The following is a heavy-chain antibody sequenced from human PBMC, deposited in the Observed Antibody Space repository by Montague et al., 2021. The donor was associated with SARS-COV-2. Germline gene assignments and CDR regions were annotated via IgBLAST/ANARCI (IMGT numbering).Heavy chain of an antibody. CDR3: ARLRDGVVPSPILGLGPYYSYYYMDV. D-gene: IGHD3-10*01. CDR1: GTSFSGYY. CDR2: INHGGST. V-gene: IGHV4-34*01. J-gene: IGHJ6*03. Sequence: SETLSLTCAVHGTSFSGYYWNWIRQPPGKGLEWIGEINHGGSTKYSPSLQSRLTISSDTSKNQFSLKLTSVAAADTAVYYCARLRDGVVPSPILGLGPYYSYYYMDVWGRGTTVTVSS.